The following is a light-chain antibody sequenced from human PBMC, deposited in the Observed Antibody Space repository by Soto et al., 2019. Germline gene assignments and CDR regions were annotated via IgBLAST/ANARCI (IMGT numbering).Light chain of an antibody. CDR1: KSVSSY. J-gene: IGKJ3*01. Sequence: EIVLTQSPATLSLSPGERAPLSCRASKSVSSYLAWYQQKPGQAPRLLIYDASNRATGIPARFSGSGSGTDFTLTISSLEPEDFAVYYCQQRSNWPRVTFGPGTKVDIK. V-gene: IGKV3-11*01. CDR2: DAS. CDR3: QQRSNWPRVT.